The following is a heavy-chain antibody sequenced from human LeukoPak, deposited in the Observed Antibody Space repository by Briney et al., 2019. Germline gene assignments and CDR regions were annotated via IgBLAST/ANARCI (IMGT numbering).Heavy chain of an antibody. J-gene: IGHJ4*02. V-gene: IGHV1-3*01. CDR2: INAGNGNT. CDR1: GYTFTSYA. Sequence: ASVKVSCKASGYTFTSYAMHWVRQAPGQRLEWMGRINAGNGNTKYSQKFQGRVTITRDTSASTAYMELSSLRSEDTAVYYCAREGSGYYHFDYWGQGTLVTVSS. CDR3: AREGSGYYHFDY. D-gene: IGHD5-12*01.